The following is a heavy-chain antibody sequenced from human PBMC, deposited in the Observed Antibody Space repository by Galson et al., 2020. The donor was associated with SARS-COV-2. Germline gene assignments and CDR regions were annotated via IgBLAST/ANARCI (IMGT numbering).Heavy chain of an antibody. CDR3: ALMDYYDSSGYYYGGVGMGDGAFDI. CDR2: ISGSGGST. CDR1: GFTFSSYA. J-gene: IGHJ3*02. Sequence: GESLKISCAASGFTFSSYAMSWVRQAPGKGLEWVSAISGSGGSTYYADSVKGRFTISRDNSKNTLYLQMNSLRAEDTAVYYCALMDYYDSSGYYYGGVGMGDGAFDIWGQGTMVTVSS. D-gene: IGHD3-22*01. V-gene: IGHV3-23*01.